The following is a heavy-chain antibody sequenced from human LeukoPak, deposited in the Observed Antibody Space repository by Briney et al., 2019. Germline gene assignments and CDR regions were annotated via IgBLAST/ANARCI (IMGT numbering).Heavy chain of an antibody. CDR3: ARDGPLYSSGWYGD. CDR2: INTNTGNP. J-gene: IGHJ4*02. V-gene: IGHV7-4-1*02. CDR1: GYTFTSYA. D-gene: IGHD6-19*01. Sequence: ASVTVSCTASGYTFTSYAMNWVRQAPGQGLEWMGWINTNTGNPTHAQGFTGRFVFSLDTSVSTAYLQISSLKAEDTAVYYCARDGPLYSSGWYGDWGQGTLVTVSS.